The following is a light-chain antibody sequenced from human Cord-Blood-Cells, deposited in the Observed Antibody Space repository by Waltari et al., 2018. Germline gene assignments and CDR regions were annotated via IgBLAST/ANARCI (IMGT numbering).Light chain of an antibody. V-gene: IGLV2-23*01. Sequence: GQSITISCTGTSSDVGSYNLVSWYQQHPGKAPKLMIYEGSKRPSGVSNRFSGSKSGNTASLTISGLQSEDEADYYCCSYAGSSTWVFGGGTKLTVL. CDR1: SSDVGSYNL. J-gene: IGLJ3*02. CDR3: CSYAGSSTWV. CDR2: EGS.